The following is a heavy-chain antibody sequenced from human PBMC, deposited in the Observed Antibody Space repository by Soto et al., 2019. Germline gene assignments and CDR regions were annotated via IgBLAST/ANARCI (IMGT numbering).Heavy chain of an antibody. CDR1: GGSISSYY. CDR2: ISSSGSTI. J-gene: IGHJ5*02. Sequence: LSLTCTVSGGSISSYYWSWIRQAPGKGLEWVSYISSSGSTIYYADSVKGRFTISRDNAKNSLYLQMNSLRAEDTAVHYCAREGEVVAATFWFDPWGQGTLVTVSS. CDR3: AREGEVVAATFWFDP. D-gene: IGHD2-15*01. V-gene: IGHV3-11*01.